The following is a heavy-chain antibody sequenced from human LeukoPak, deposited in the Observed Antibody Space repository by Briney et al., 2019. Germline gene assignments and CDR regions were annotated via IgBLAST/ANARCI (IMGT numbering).Heavy chain of an antibody. Sequence: SGGSLRLSCAASGFTFSSYVMTWVRQAPGKGLEWVSSISGSGDTTYYADSVKGHFTIFRDNSKSMLYLQMNSVRAEDTAVYYCAKAGSKWYRGNDCTYWGQGTLVTVSS. CDR1: GFTFSSYV. D-gene: IGHD1-1*01. CDR3: AKAGSKWYRGNDCTY. J-gene: IGHJ4*02. V-gene: IGHV3-23*01. CDR2: ISGSGDTT.